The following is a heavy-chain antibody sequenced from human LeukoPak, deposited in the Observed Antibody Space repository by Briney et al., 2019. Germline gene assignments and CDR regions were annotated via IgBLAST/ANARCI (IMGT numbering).Heavy chain of an antibody. J-gene: IGHJ4*02. CDR3: ARDSDSVGSSSWPLDY. CDR2: INPNSGGT. V-gene: IGHV1-2*04. Sequence: GASVKVSCKASGYTFTSYGISWVRQAPGQGLEWMGWINPNSGGTNYAQKFQGWVTMTRDTSISTAYMELSRLRSDDTAVYYCARDSDSVGSSSWPLDYWGQGTLVTVSS. CDR1: GYTFTSYG. D-gene: IGHD6-13*01.